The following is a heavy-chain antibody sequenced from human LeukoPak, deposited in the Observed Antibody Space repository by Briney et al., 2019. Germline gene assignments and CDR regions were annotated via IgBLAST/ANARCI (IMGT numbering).Heavy chain of an antibody. D-gene: IGHD2-15*01. CDR1: GYSISSGYY. CDR3: ARSPRASYCSGGSCYFDY. CDR2: IYHSGST. J-gene: IGHJ4*02. V-gene: IGHV4-38-2*01. Sequence: SETPSLTCAVSGYSISSGYYWGWIRQPPGKGLEWIGSIYHSGSTYYNPSLKSRVTISVDTSKNQFSLKLSSVTAADTAVYYCARSPRASYCSGGSCYFDYWGQGTLVTVSS.